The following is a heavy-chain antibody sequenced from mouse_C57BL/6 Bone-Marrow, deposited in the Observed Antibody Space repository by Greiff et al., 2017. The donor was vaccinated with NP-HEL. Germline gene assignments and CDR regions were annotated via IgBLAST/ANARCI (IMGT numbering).Heavy chain of an antibody. CDR2: INPRTGGT. CDR1: GYSFTGYY. Sequence: EVQLQQSGPELVKPGASVKISCKASGYSFTGYYMNWVKQSPEKSLEWIGEINPRTGGTTYNQKFKAKATLTVDKSSSTAYMQLKSLTSEDSAVYYCARRWDGTWFAYWGKGTLVTVAA. J-gene: IGHJ3*01. D-gene: IGHD4-1*01. CDR3: ARRWDGTWFAY. V-gene: IGHV1-42*01.